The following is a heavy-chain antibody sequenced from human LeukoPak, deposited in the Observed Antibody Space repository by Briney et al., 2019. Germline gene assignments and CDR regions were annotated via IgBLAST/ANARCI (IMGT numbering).Heavy chain of an antibody. CDR3: AKALGCCSSASCYYFDY. D-gene: IGHD2-2*01. CDR1: GPSPSSIA. J-gene: IGHJ4*02. Sequence: RRSLRPSCALSGPSPSSIAMSWVSPVHGEWLEWVSAIRGSGGRTYYADFVKGRFTISRDNSKNTLYLQMNSLRAEDTAVYYCAKALGCCSSASCYYFDYWGQGTLVTVSS. V-gene: IGHV3-23*01. CDR2: IRGSGGRT.